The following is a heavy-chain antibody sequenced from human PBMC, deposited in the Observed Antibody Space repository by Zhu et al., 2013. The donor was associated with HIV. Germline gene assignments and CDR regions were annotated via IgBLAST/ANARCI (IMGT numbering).Heavy chain of an antibody. CDR2: INPSGGST. CDR3: ARTYHRAFDY. V-gene: IGHV1-46*01. Sequence: QVQLVQSGAEVKKPGASMKVSCKTSGYTFSSYYIHWVRQAPGQGLEWMGIINPSGGSTNYGQKFQDRVNMTRDTSTSTVYMELSSLRSEDTAVYYCARTYHRAFDYWGQGTLVTVSS. J-gene: IGHJ4*02. D-gene: IGHD3-10*01. CDR1: GYTFSSYY.